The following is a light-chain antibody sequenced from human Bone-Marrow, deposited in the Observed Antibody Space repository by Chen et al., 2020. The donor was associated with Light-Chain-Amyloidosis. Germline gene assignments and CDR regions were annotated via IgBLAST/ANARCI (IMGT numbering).Light chain of an antibody. Sequence: QSVLTQPPSVSEGPRQRVTISCSGSSSNIARNSVNWYQQLPGEPPKLLIYYDDLLPSGVADRFSGSKSGTSASLAIIGLQSEDEADYYCAAWDDSLNGWVFGGGTKLTVL. J-gene: IGLJ3*02. CDR2: YDD. CDR1: SSNIARNS. CDR3: AAWDDSLNGWV. V-gene: IGLV1-36*01.